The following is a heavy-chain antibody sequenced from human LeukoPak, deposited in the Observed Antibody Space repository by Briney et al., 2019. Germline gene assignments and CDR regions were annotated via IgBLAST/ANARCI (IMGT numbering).Heavy chain of an antibody. D-gene: IGHD4-23*01. Sequence: GGSLRLSCAASGFTFSNYPMTWVRQAPGKGLEWVAVFTSVANDKYYADSVRGRFTISRDNSKNTLYLQMHSLRPDDTAVYYCSREAGLYGGNSFDSWGQGTLVTVSS. CDR2: FTSVANDK. V-gene: IGHV3-30-3*01. CDR1: GFTFSNYP. CDR3: SREAGLYGGNSFDS. J-gene: IGHJ4*02.